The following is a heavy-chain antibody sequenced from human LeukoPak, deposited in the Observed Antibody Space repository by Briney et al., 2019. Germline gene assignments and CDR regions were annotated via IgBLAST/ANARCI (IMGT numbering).Heavy chain of an antibody. J-gene: IGHJ4*02. CDR2: INHSGST. V-gene: IGHV4-34*01. D-gene: IGHD3-16*01. Sequence: SETLSLTCAVYGGSFSGYYWSWIRQPPGKGLEWIGEINHSGSTNYNPSLKSRVTISVDTSKNQFSLKLSSVTAADTAVYYCARGGGRGLDYWGQGTLVTVSS. CDR3: ARGGGRGLDY. CDR1: GGSFSGYY.